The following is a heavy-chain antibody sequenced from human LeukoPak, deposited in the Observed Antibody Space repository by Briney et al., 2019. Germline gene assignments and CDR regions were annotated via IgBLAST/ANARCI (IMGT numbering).Heavy chain of an antibody. CDR3: ARLGSEVTFGGVIVKGPRDY. Sequence: GGSLRLSCAASGFTFSTYSMNWVRQAPGKGLEWVSYISSSSNTIYYADSVKGRFTISRDNAKNSLYLQMNSLRAEDTAVYYCARLGSEVTFGGVIVKGPRDYWGQGTLVTVSS. CDR2: ISSSSNTI. CDR1: GFTFSTYS. J-gene: IGHJ4*02. D-gene: IGHD3-16*02. V-gene: IGHV3-48*04.